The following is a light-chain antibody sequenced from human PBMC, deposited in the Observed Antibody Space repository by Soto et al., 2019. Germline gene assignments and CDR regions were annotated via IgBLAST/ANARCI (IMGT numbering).Light chain of an antibody. J-gene: IGKJ2*01. V-gene: IGKV3-20*01. CDR2: NTS. CDR1: QSLSSTY. CDR3: QQYAMSPTT. Sequence: EIELTQSPGTLSLSPGERASLSCRASQSLSSTYLAWYQHKPGQAPRLLIFNTSNRATGVPDRFSGSGSGTDFTLTINRLEPEDFAVYFCQQYAMSPTTFGHGTKLEIK.